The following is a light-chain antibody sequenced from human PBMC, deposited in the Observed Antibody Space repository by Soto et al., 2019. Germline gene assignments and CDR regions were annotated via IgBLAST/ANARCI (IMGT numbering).Light chain of an antibody. CDR1: HSVSSH. CDR2: DAS. V-gene: IGKV3-15*01. CDR3: QQYKDCPPMYT. J-gene: IGKJ2*01. Sequence: EIVLTQSPATLSVSPGERATLSCRASHSVSSHLAWYQQKPGQAPRLLIHDASTRATGIPARFSGSGSGTEFYHTISGLQYEIFEVFYCQQYKDCPPMYTFGQGTKLEIK.